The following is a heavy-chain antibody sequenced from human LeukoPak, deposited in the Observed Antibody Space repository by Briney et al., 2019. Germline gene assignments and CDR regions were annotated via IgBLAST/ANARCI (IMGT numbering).Heavy chain of an antibody. D-gene: IGHD2-2*01. CDR3: AREVVPRDFDI. CDR1: GGSISDYY. CDR2: IYTSGST. V-gene: IGHV4-4*07. Sequence: PSETLSLTCSVYGGSISDYYWSWIGKPAGKGLEWIGRIYTSGSTDYNPSLKSRVAMSVDTSKNQFSLKLNSMTAADTAVYYCAREVVPRDFDIWGQGTMVTVAS. J-gene: IGHJ3*02.